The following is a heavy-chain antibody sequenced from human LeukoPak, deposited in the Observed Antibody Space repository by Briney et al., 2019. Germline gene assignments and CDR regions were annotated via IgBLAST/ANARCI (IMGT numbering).Heavy chain of an antibody. V-gene: IGHV4-61*02. J-gene: IGHJ4*02. Sequence: SETLSLTCTVSGGSISSSSYYWGWIRQPAGKGLEWIGRIYNTGSTNYNPSFESRVTMSVDTSKNQFSLRLSSVTAADTAVYYCARGRYFDYWGQGTLVSVSS. CDR1: GGSISSSSYY. CDR3: ARGRYFDY. CDR2: IYNTGST.